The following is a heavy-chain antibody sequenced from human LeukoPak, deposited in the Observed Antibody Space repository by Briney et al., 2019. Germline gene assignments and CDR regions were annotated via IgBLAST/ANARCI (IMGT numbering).Heavy chain of an antibody. Sequence: PGRSLRLSCAASGFTFSSYGMHWVRQAPGKGLEWVAVIWYDGSNKYYADSVKGRFTISRDNSKNTLYLQMNSLRAEDTAVYYCAKGGRGYYYGSGSYGSPNRFDYWGQGTLVTVSS. J-gene: IGHJ4*02. CDR2: IWYDGSNK. D-gene: IGHD3-10*01. CDR3: AKGGRGYYYGSGSYGSPNRFDY. CDR1: GFTFSSYG. V-gene: IGHV3-33*06.